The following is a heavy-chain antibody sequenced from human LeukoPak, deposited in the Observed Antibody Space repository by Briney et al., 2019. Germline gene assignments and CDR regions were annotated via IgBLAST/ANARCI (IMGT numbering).Heavy chain of an antibody. J-gene: IGHJ4*02. CDR3: ARDYLAYSREY. Sequence: GGSLRLSCAASGLTFSSYSMNCVRQAPGKGLEWVSSISSSSSYIYYADSVKGRFTISRDNAKNSLYLQMNSLRAEDTAVYDCARDYLAYSREYWGRGTLVTVSS. V-gene: IGHV3-21*01. CDR1: GLTFSSYS. D-gene: IGHD6-13*01. CDR2: ISSSSSYI.